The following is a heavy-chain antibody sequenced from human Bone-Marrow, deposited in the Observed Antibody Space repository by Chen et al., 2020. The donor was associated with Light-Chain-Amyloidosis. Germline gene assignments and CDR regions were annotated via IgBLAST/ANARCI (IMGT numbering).Heavy chain of an antibody. V-gene: IGHV5-51*01. J-gene: IGHJ5*02. D-gene: IGHD5-12*01. CDR3: ARQPRAPFNSGLNRFDP. Sequence: EVQLVQSGAEVKKPGESLKISCEGSGYTFINYYIAWVRQVPGKGLEWMGIISPTDPDHTYRPSFEGQVTISVDRSISTAYLQWGSLGASDTAMYYCARQPRAPFNSGLNRFDPWGQGTLVTVSS. CDR2: ISPTDPDH. CDR1: GYTFINYY.